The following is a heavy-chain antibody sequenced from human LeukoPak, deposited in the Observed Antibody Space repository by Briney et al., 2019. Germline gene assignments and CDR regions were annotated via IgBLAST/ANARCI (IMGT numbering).Heavy chain of an antibody. D-gene: IGHD2/OR15-2a*01. V-gene: IGHV3-30-3*01. CDR1: GFTFSSYA. Sequence: GGSLRLSCVASGFTFSSYAMHWVRQAPGKGLEWVAVISYDGSNKYYADSVKGRFTISRDNSKNTLYLQMNSLRAEDTAVYYCARPFLYPVAPVERWGQGTLVTVSS. CDR3: ARPFLYPVAPVER. J-gene: IGHJ4*02. CDR2: ISYDGSNK.